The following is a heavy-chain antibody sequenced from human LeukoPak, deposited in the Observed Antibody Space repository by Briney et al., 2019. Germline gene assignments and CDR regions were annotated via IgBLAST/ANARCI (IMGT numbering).Heavy chain of an antibody. CDR3: AARPSFGVVSDWYFDL. CDR2: IVVGSGNT. Sequence: EASVKVSCKASGFTFTSSAVQWGRPARGQRLEWIGWIVVGSGNTNYAQKFQERVTITRDMSTSTAYMELSSLRSEDTAVYYCAARPSFGVVSDWYFDLWGRGTLVTVSS. V-gene: IGHV1-58*01. J-gene: IGHJ2*01. CDR1: GFTFTSSA. D-gene: IGHD3-3*01.